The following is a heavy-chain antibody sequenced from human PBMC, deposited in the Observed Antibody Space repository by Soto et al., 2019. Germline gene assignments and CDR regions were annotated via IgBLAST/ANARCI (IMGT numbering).Heavy chain of an antibody. CDR3: ARGVLVRGVIIDYYYYYGMDV. V-gene: IGHV1-18*01. Sequence: ASVKVSCKASGYTFTSYGISWVRQAPGQGLEWMGWISAYNGNTNYAQKLQGRVTMTTDTSTSTAYMELRSLRSDDTAVYYCARGVLVRGVIIDYYYYYGMDVWGQGTTVTVSS. CDR2: ISAYNGNT. CDR1: GYTFTSYG. J-gene: IGHJ6*02. D-gene: IGHD3-10*01.